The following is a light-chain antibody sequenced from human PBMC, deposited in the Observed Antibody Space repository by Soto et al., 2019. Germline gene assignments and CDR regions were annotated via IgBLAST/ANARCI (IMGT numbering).Light chain of an antibody. CDR3: QQYNNWPRT. J-gene: IGKJ1*01. CDR2: GAS. Sequence: EKMMTQSPATLSMSPGERATLSCRASQSVSSNLAWYQQKPGQAPRLLIYGASTRATGIPARFSGSGSGTEFTLTISSLQSEDFAVYYCQQYNNWPRTFGQGTKVDIK. CDR1: QSVSSN. V-gene: IGKV3-15*01.